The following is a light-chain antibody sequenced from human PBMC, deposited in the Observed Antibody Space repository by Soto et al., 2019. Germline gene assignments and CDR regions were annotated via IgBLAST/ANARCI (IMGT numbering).Light chain of an antibody. CDR1: SSDVGGYNY. J-gene: IGLJ1*01. CDR3: CSYAGSYTFGV. Sequence: QSALTQPRSVSGSPGQSVTISCTGTSSDVGGYNYVSWYQQHPGKAPKLMIYDVSKRPSGVPDRFSGSNSGNTASLTISGLQAADEADYYCCSYAGSYTFGVFGTGTKLTVL. CDR2: DVS. V-gene: IGLV2-11*01.